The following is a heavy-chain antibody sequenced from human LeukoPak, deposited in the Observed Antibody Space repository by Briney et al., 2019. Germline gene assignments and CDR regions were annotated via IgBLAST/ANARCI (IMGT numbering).Heavy chain of an antibody. CDR2: IIPIFGTA. CDR1: GGTFSSYA. Sequence: SVKVSCKASGGTFSSYAISWVRQAPGQGLEWMGGIIPIFGTANYAQKFQGRVTITADESTSTAYMELSSLGSEDTAVYYCARGNRRDGYNSLFDYWGQGTLVTVSS. CDR3: ARGNRRDGYNSLFDY. J-gene: IGHJ4*02. V-gene: IGHV1-69*13. D-gene: IGHD5-24*01.